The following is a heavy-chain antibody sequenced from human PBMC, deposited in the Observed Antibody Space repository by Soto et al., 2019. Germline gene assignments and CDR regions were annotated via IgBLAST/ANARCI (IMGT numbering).Heavy chain of an antibody. CDR1: GGSISSYY. CDR3: AREKEGYFDY. Sequence: SEILSLTCTVSGGSISSYYWSWIRQPPGKGLEWIGYIYYSGSTNYNPSLKSRVTISVDTSKNQFSLKLSSVTASDTAVYYCAREKEGYFDYCGQGTLVTVSS. CDR2: IYYSGST. J-gene: IGHJ4*01. V-gene: IGHV4-59*01.